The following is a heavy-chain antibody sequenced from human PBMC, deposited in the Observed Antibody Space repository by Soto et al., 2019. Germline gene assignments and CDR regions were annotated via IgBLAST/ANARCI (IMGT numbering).Heavy chain of an antibody. CDR2: MNPNSGNT. CDR1: GYTFTSYD. Sequence: QVQLVQSGAEVKKPGASVKVSCKASGYTFTSYDINWVRQATGQGLEWMGWMNPNSGNTGYAQKFQGRVTMTRNTSISTAYMELSTLRSEDTAVYYCARWPDGYYYCGRDVWGQGTTVTVSS. J-gene: IGHJ6*02. CDR3: ARWPDGYYYCGRDV. V-gene: IGHV1-8*01.